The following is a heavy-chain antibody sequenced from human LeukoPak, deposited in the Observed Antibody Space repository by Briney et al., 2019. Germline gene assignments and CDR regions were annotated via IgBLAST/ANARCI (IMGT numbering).Heavy chain of an antibody. CDR1: GGSISSGSYY. J-gene: IGHJ4*02. D-gene: IGHD6-6*01. CDR3: AGRVMSSSSYFDY. Sequence: SQTLSLTCTVSGGSISSGSYYWSWIRQPAGKGLEWIGRIYTSRSTNYNPSLKSRVTISVDTSKNQFSLKLSSVTAADTAVYYCAGRVMSSSSYFDYWGQGTLVTVSS. V-gene: IGHV4-61*02. CDR2: IYTSRST.